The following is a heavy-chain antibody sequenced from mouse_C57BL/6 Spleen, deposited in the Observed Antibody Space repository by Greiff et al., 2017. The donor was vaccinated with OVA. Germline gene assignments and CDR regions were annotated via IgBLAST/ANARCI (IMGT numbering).Heavy chain of an antibody. CDR1: GYTFTSYW. CDR3: ARGGVYSNPFAY. CDR2: IYPGSGST. Sequence: VQLQQPGAELVKPGASVKMSCKASGYTFTSYWITWVKQRPGQGLEWIGDIYPGSGSTNYNGKFKSKATLTVDTSSSTAYMQLSSLTSEDSAVYDCARGGVYSNPFAYWGQGTLVTVSA. V-gene: IGHV1-55*01. J-gene: IGHJ3*01. D-gene: IGHD2-5*01.